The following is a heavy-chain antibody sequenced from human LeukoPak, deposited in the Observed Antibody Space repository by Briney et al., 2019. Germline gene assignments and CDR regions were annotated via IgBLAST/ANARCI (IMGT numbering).Heavy chain of an antibody. Sequence: ASVKVSCKASGGTFSAFAISWVRQAPGQGLEWMGGIIPIFGTANYAQKFQGRVTITADESTSTAYMELSSLRSEDTAVYYCAREGDFLVWGQGTTVTVSS. CDR1: GGTFSAFA. D-gene: IGHD3-3*01. V-gene: IGHV1-69*01. J-gene: IGHJ6*02. CDR3: AREGDFLV. CDR2: IIPIFGTA.